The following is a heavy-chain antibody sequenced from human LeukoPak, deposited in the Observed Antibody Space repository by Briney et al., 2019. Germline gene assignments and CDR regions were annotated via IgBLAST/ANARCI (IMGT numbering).Heavy chain of an antibody. CDR2: IKQDGSEK. Sequence: PGGSLRLSCAASGFTFNTYWMSWVRQAPGKGLERVANIKQDGSEKYYVDSVKGRFTISRDNAKNSLYLQMNSLRAEDMAVYYCATSQTTSGRYGNAFDIWGQGTMVTVSS. CDR1: GFTFNTYW. CDR3: ATSQTTSGRYGNAFDI. J-gene: IGHJ3*02. V-gene: IGHV3-7*01. D-gene: IGHD6-19*01.